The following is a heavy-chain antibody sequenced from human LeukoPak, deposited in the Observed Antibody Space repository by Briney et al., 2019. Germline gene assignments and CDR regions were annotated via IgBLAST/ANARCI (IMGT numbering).Heavy chain of an antibody. CDR2: ISGGGGST. V-gene: IGHV3-23*01. J-gene: IGHJ4*02. CDR3: AKGGKWDVTPFDY. Sequence: GGSLRLSCAASGFTFSSSAMSWVRQVPGKGLEWVSTISGGGGSTYYADSVKGRFTISRDNSKNTLYLQVNSLRAEDTAVYYCAKGGKWDVTPFDYWGQGTLVTVSS. CDR1: GFTFSSSA. D-gene: IGHD1-26*01.